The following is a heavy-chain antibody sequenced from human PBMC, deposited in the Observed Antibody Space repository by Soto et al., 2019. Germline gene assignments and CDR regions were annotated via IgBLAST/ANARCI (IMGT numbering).Heavy chain of an antibody. CDR3: ARWSSVYYYYYMDV. CDR2: INHSGST. D-gene: IGHD3-3*01. Sequence: PSETLSLTCAVYGGSFSGYYWSWIRQPPGKGLEWIGEINHSGSTNYNPSLKSRVTISVDTSKNQFSLKLSSVTAADTAVYYCARWSSVYYYYYMDVWGKGTTVTVSS. J-gene: IGHJ6*03. V-gene: IGHV4-34*01. CDR1: GGSFSGYY.